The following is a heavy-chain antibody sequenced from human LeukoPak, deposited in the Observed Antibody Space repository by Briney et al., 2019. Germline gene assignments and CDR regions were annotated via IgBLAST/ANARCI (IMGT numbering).Heavy chain of an antibody. CDR1: GGSISSSSYY. D-gene: IGHD3-10*01. CDR2: IYYSGST. J-gene: IGHJ4*02. CDR3: ARDRGSGSEFDY. Sequence: SETLSLTCTVSGGSISSSSYYWGWIRQPPGKGLEWIGSIYYSGSTYYNPSLKSRVTISVDTSKNQFSLKLSSVTAADTAVYYCARDRGSGSEFDYWGQGTLVTVSS. V-gene: IGHV4-39*07.